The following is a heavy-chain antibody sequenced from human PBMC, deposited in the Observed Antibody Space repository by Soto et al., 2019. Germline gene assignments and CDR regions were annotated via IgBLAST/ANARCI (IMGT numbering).Heavy chain of an antibody. CDR2: IKQDGSAK. CDR1: GFTFSSYW. Sequence: PGGSLTLSCAASGFTFSSYWMSWVRQAPGKGLEWVANIKQDGSAKYYVDSVKGRFTISKTNANNSLHLQMNSLSAKDTAASYSAIVGCEFRSGYYTLLYYYYGMDVWGQGTTVTVSS. CDR3: AIVGCEFRSGYYTLLYYYYGMDV. V-gene: IGHV3-7*03. D-gene: IGHD3-3*01. J-gene: IGHJ6*02.